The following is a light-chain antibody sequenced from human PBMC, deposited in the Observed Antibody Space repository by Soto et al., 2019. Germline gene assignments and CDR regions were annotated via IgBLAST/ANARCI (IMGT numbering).Light chain of an antibody. Sequence: DIQMTQSPSSLSASVGDRVTITCRASQSISSYLNWYQQKPGKAPKLLIYAASSLQSGVPSRFSGIGSGTDFTLTISSLQPEDVATYYYQQSDSTPYTFGQGTKLEIK. CDR1: QSISSY. CDR3: QQSDSTPYT. J-gene: IGKJ2*01. CDR2: AAS. V-gene: IGKV1-39*01.